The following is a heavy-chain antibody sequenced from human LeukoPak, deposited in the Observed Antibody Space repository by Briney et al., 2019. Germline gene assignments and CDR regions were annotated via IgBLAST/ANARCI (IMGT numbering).Heavy chain of an antibody. V-gene: IGHV3-74*01. CDR1: GFTFSNYW. J-gene: IGHJ6*03. CDR2: INPDGSTT. Sequence: PGGSLRLSCAASGFTFSNYWMHWVRQDPGKGLVWVSFINPDGSTTNYADSVKGRFTISRDNAKNSLYLQMNSLRAEDTAVYYCARDRAYYDFWSGTDRYYMDVWGKGTTVTVSS. CDR3: ARDRAYYDFWSGTDRYYMDV. D-gene: IGHD3-3*01.